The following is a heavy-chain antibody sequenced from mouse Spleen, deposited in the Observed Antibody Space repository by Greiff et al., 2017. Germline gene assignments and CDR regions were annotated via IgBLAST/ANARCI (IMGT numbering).Heavy chain of an antibody. CDR3: ARFNYYGHWYFDV. V-gene: IGHV1-50*01. J-gene: IGHJ1*01. D-gene: IGHD1-1*01. CDR2: IDPSYSYT. Sequence: VQLQQPGAELVKPGASVKLSCKASGYTFTSYWMQWVKQRPGQGLEWIGEIDPSYSYTNFNQKFKGKATLTVDTSSSTAYMQLISLTSEDSAVYYCARFNYYGHWYFDVWGAGTTVTVSS. CDR1: GYTFTSYW.